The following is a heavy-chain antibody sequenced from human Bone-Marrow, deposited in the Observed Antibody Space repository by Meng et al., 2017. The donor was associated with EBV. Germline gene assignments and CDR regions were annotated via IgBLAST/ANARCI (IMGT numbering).Heavy chain of an antibody. D-gene: IGHD3-10*01. J-gene: IGHJ4*02. Sequence: QGQLVQAGVEVKKPGSSVKVSCKTSGGTFRSDAISWVRQAPGQGLEWMGGLIPMSDAPHYAQKFQGRVTITADESTSTHYMDLSGLRSEDTAVYYCASESGRGFTPDYWGQGTLATVSS. CDR1: GGTFRSDA. CDR3: ASESGRGFTPDY. CDR2: LIPMSDAP. V-gene: IGHV1-69*01.